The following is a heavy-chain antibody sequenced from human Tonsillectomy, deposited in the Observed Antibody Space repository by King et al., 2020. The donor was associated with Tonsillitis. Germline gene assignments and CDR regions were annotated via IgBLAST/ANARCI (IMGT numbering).Heavy chain of an antibody. CDR1: GGSFSDYY. D-gene: IGHD4-17*01. Sequence: VQLQQWGAGLLKPSETLSLTCAVYGGSFSDYYWSWIRQPPGKGLEWIGEINHSGSSNYNPSLKSRVTISVDTSKNQFSLKLSSVTAADTAVYYCARGHYGEMGFDYWGQGTLVTVSS. J-gene: IGHJ4*02. V-gene: IGHV4-34*01. CDR2: INHSGSS. CDR3: ARGHYGEMGFDY.